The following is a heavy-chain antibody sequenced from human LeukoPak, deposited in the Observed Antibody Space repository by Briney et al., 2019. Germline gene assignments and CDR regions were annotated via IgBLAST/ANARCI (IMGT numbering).Heavy chain of an antibody. Sequence: GGALRLSCAASGFTFSSYSMNGVRQAPGKGLEWGSSISSSSSYIYYADSVKGRFTISRDNAKNSLYLQMNSLRAEDTAVYYCARGGGLSSSGWYGAFDIWGQGQMVPVSS. D-gene: IGHD6-19*01. V-gene: IGHV3-21*01. CDR3: ARGGGLSSSGWYGAFDI. CDR2: ISSSSSYI. J-gene: IGHJ3*02. CDR1: GFTFSSYS.